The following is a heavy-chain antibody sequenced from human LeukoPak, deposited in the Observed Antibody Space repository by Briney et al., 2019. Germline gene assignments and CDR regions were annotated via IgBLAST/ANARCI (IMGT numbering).Heavy chain of an antibody. CDR3: ARGLENDYVWGSYRY. D-gene: IGHD3-16*02. V-gene: IGHV4-38-2*02. CDR2: IYYSGST. CDR1: GYSINSAYY. Sequence: SETLSLTCTVSGYSINSAYYWGWIRQPPGKGLEWIGSIYYSGSTYYNPSLKSRVTISVDTSKNQFSLKLSSVTAADTAVYYCARGLENDYVWGSYRYWGQGTLVTVSS. J-gene: IGHJ4*02.